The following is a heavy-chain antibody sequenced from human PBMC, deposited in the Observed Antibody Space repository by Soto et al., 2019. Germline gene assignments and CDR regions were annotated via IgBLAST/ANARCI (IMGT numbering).Heavy chain of an antibody. D-gene: IGHD2-2*01. CDR2: IYYTGST. CDR1: GGSISSYY. CDR3: ARLVVPAASFDY. Sequence: SETLSLTCTVSGGSISSYYWSWIRQPPGKGLEWIGYIYYTGSTYYNPSLKSRVTISIDRSKNQFSLKLSSVTAADTAVYYCARLVVPAASFDYWGQGTLVTVSS. V-gene: IGHV4-59*12. J-gene: IGHJ4*02.